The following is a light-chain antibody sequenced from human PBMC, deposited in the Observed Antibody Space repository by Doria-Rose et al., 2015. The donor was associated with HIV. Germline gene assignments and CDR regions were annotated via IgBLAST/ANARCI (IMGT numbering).Light chain of an antibody. J-gene: IGLJ1*01. V-gene: IGLV1-51*02. CDR1: SSTIGNNY. CDR3: GTWDTSLSTGGV. Sequence: VTISCSGSSSTIGNNYVSWYQLLPGTAPKLLIYKNDKRPSGIPDRFSGSKSGTSATLGITGLQTGDEADYYCGTWDTSLSTGGVFGTGTKVTVL. CDR2: KND.